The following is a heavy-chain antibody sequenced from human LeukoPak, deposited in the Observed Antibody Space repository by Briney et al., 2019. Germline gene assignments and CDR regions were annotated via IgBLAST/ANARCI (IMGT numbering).Heavy chain of an antibody. J-gene: IGHJ5*02. CDR2: IKQDGSEK. Sequence: GGSLRLSCAASGFTFSSYWMSWVRQAPGKGLEWVASIKQDGSEKYYVDSVKGRFTISRDNDKNSLYLQMNSLRAEDTAVYYCARTKRDPMVRGVSEWFDPWGQGTLVTVSS. D-gene: IGHD3-10*01. CDR1: GFTFSSYW. CDR3: ARTKRDPMVRGVSEWFDP. V-gene: IGHV3-7*01.